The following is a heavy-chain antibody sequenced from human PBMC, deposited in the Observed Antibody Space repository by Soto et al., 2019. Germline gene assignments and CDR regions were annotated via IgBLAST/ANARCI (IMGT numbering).Heavy chain of an antibody. J-gene: IGHJ4*02. Sequence: QVQLQESGPGLVKPSQTLSLTCTVSGASIGSSGSYWSWIRQHPGKGLEWIGYIYYTRTNYYNLSLEIRRTISMDTFRNQVSRKLPSVTGAYTAVYYCVRDFWIRYVYFDFWGQGTLVTVSS. CDR3: VRDFWIRYVYFDF. V-gene: IGHV4-31*03. CDR1: GASIGSSGSY. D-gene: IGHD3-3*01. CDR2: IYYTRTN.